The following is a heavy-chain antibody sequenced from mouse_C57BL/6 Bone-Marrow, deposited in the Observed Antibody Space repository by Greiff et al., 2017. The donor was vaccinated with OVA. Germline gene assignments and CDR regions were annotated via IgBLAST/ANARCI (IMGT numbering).Heavy chain of an antibody. CDR2: INPSSGYS. Sequence: VQLQQSGAELAQPGASVTLSCTASGYSFTSYCMHWVKQRPGQGLEWLGFINPSSGYSKYNQKFKDQGTLTAEKSTSTAYMQLSRLTYEDSAVYYCARLGGLYVNVWGTGTTVTVSS. CDR1: GYSFTSYC. D-gene: IGHD2-3*01. CDR3: ARLGGLYVNV. J-gene: IGHJ1*03. V-gene: IGHV1-7*01.